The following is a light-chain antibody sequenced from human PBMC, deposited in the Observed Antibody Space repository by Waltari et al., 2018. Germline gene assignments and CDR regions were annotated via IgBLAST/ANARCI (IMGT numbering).Light chain of an antibody. CDR1: QSVSTY. V-gene: IGKV1-39*01. CDR2: AVS. Sequence: DIQMTQSPSSLSASVGDTVTITCRASQSVSTYLNWYQQKPGKAPNLLIYAVSFLQQGVPSRFGGSGSATDFALTIHSLQPEDFATYYCQQSYSIPWTFGQGTTV. CDR3: QQSYSIPWT. J-gene: IGKJ1*01.